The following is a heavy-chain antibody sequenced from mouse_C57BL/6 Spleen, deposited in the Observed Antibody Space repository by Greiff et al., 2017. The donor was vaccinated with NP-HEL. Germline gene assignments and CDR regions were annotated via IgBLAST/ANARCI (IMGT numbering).Heavy chain of an antibody. CDR3: ARSYYSNYPWFAY. CDR2: INPNNGGT. CDR1: GYTFTDYY. J-gene: IGHJ3*01. Sequence: VQLQQSGPELVKPGASVKISCKASGYTFTDYYMNWVKQSHGKSLEWIGDINPNNGGTSYNQKFKGKATWTVDKSSSTAYMELRSLTSEDSAVYYCARSYYSNYPWFAYWGQGTLVTVSA. V-gene: IGHV1-26*01. D-gene: IGHD2-5*01.